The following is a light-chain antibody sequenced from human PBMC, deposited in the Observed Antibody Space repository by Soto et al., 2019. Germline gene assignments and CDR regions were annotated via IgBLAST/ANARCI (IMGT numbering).Light chain of an antibody. V-gene: IGKV1-39*01. Sequence: DIQMTQSPSSLSASVGDRVTISCRASQTLSSYLNWYQQKPVKTPKVLIYAASSLQSGVPSRVSGSGSGTDFTITISSVQTEDFATYYCQQSYTTPFTFGQGTKLEI. CDR3: QQSYTTPFT. CDR1: QTLSSY. CDR2: AAS. J-gene: IGKJ2*01.